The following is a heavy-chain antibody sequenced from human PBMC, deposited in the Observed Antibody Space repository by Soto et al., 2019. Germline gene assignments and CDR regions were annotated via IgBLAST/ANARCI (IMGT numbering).Heavy chain of an antibody. CDR1: GFTFSSYD. V-gene: IGHV3-13*04. D-gene: IGHD6-19*01. Sequence: GSLRLSCAASGFTFSSYDMHWVRQATGKGLEWVSAIGTAGDTYYPGSVKGRFTISRENAKNSLYLQMNSLRAGDTAVYYCARGLGGPRWWQWLANQPSLDIDYWGQGTLVTVSS. CDR2: IGTAGDT. CDR3: ARGLGGPRWWQWLANQPSLDIDY. J-gene: IGHJ4*02.